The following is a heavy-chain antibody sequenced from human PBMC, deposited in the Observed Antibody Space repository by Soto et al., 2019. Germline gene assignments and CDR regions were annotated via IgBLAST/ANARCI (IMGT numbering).Heavy chain of an antibody. CDR3: ARDFIVVVPAAQVVWFDP. CDR1: GYTFTGYY. CDR2: INPNSGGT. D-gene: IGHD2-2*01. Sequence: ASVKVSCKASGYTFTGYYMHWVRQAPGQGLEWMGWINPNSGGTNYAQKFQSRVTMTRDTSISTAYMELSRLRSDDTAVYYCARDFIVVVPAAQVVWFDPWGQGTLVTVSS. V-gene: IGHV1-2*02. J-gene: IGHJ5*02.